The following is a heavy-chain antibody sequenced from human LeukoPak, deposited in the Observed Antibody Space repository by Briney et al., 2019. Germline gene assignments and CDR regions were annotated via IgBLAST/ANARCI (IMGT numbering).Heavy chain of an antibody. CDR2: IYSSGST. CDR3: ARGNCSGGSCYPDLGI. J-gene: IGHJ3*02. Sequence: SETLSLTCTVSGGSISSGTYYWSWIRQSAGKGLEWIGRIYSSGSTNYNPSLKSRVTISVDTSKNQFSLKLSSVTAADTAVYYCARGNCSGGSCYPDLGIWGQGTMVTVSS. V-gene: IGHV4-61*10. D-gene: IGHD2-15*01. CDR1: GGSISSGTYY.